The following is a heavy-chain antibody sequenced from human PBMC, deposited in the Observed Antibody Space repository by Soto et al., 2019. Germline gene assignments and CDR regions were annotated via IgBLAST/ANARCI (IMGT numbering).Heavy chain of an antibody. Sequence: QVQLVQSGAEMKEPGSSVKVSCKTSGGTFSSSAISWLRQAPGQGLEWMGGIIALFRTPDYAQKFQGRVTIAADESTSTAYMELSSLRSEDTAVYYCARDNDRLQLGGNYYYSLDVWGQGITITVPS. V-gene: IGHV1-69*12. CDR3: ARDNDRLQLGGNYYYSLDV. CDR2: IIALFRTP. J-gene: IGHJ6*02. D-gene: IGHD4-4*01. CDR1: GGTFSSSA.